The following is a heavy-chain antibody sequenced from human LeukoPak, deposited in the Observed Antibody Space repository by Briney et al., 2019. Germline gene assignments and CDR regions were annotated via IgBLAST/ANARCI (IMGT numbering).Heavy chain of an antibody. CDR2: IYTSGST. V-gene: IGHV4-61*02. CDR3: VRSLLGGYCSSTSCYTSYYYYYMDV. D-gene: IGHD2-2*02. CDR1: GGSISSGSYY. J-gene: IGHJ6*03. Sequence: SETLSLTCTVSGGSISSGSYYWSWIRQPAGKGLEWIGRIYTSGSTNYNPSLKSRVTISVDTSKNQFSLKLSSVTAADTAVYYCVRSLLGGYCSSTSCYTSYYYYYMDVWGKGTTVTVSS.